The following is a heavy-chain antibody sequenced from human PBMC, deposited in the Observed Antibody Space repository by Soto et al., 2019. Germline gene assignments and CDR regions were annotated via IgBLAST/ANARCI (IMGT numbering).Heavy chain of an antibody. CDR2: IYPGGVNI. D-gene: IGHD3-9*01. CDR1: GYSFTSHY. J-gene: IGHJ4*02. V-gene: IGHV1-46*01. CDR3: ARGVDILTGAFDY. Sequence: GASVKVSCKAIGYSFTSHYMHWVRLAPGQGLEWMGTIYPGGVNIGYAQKFKGRVTMTKDTSTSTVYMELNSLTSEDTAVYYCARGVDILTGAFDYWGQGTLVTVSS.